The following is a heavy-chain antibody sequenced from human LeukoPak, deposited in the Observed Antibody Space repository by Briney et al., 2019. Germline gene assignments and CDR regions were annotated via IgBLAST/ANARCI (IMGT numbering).Heavy chain of an antibody. V-gene: IGHV4-39*07. Sequence: PSETLSLTCTVSGGSISSSSYYWGWIRQPPGKGLEWIGSIYHSGSTYYNPSLKSRVTISADTSKNQFSLKLSSVTAADTAVYYCARDDYYDSSGYYSSFDYWGQGTLVTVSS. CDR2: IYHSGST. CDR3: ARDDYYDSSGYYSSFDY. D-gene: IGHD3-22*01. J-gene: IGHJ4*02. CDR1: GGSISSSSYY.